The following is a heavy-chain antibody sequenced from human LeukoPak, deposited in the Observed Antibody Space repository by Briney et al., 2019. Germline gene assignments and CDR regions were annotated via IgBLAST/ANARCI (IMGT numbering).Heavy chain of an antibody. V-gene: IGHV1-18*01. D-gene: IGHD3-10*01. CDR1: GYTFTSYG. CDR3: ARDYGSGSYYDHNWFDP. Sequence: GASVKVSCKASGYTFTSYGISWVRQAPGQGLEWMGWISGYNGNTNYAQKLQGRVTMTTDTSTSTAYMELRTLRSDDTAVYYCARDYGSGSYYDHNWFDPWGQGTLVTVSS. J-gene: IGHJ5*02. CDR2: ISGYNGNT.